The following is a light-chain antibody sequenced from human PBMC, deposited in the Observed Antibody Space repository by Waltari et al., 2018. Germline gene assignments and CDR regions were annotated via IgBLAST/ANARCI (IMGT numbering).Light chain of an antibody. J-gene: IGKJ2*01. V-gene: IGKV3-20*01. CDR3: QQYDASPPMYT. CDR1: QRVSTTF. CDR2: GAY. Sequence: EIVLTQSPGTLSLSPGERATLSCRTSQRVSTTFLSWYQQKPGQAPRLLIYGAYNRATGIPYRFSGSGSGTDFTLTISRLEPEDFAVFYCQQYDASPPMYTFGQGTKLEIK.